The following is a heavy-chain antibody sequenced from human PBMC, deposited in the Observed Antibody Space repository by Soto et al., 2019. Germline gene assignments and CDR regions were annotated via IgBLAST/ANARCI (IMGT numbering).Heavy chain of an antibody. CDR3: AREGGYYDSSGYYAPDAFDI. J-gene: IGHJ3*02. D-gene: IGHD3-22*01. CDR2: ISAYNGNT. Sequence: ASVKVSCKASGYTFTSYGISWVRQAPVQGLEWMGWISAYNGNTNYAQKLQGRVTMTTDTSTSTAYMELRSLRSDDTAVYYCAREGGYYDSSGYYAPDAFDIWGQGTMVTVSS. V-gene: IGHV1-18*01. CDR1: GYTFTSYG.